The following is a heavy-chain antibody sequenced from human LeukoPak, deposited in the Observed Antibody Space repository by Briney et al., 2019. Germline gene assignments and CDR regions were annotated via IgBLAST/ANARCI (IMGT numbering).Heavy chain of an antibody. D-gene: IGHD2-15*01. J-gene: IGHJ4*02. V-gene: IGHV3-23*01. CDR3: AKRYCSGGSCPDDY. CDR1: GFTFSSYA. CDR2: ISGSGGST. Sequence: GGSLRLSCAASGFTFSSYAMSWVRQAPGKGLEWVPAISGSGGSTYYADSVKGRFTISRDNSKNTLYLQMNSLRAEDTAVYYCAKRYCSGGSCPDDYWGQGTLVTVSS.